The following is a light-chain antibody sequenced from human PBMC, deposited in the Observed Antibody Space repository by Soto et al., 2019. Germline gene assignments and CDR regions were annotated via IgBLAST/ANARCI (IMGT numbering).Light chain of an antibody. CDR2: AAA. Sequence: DVQMTQSPSSLSASVGDRITITCRASQSITGYLNWYQRKPRKAPELLIYAAAKLETGVPSRFSGSESGTDFTLTISSLQPEDFATYYCQQSYSTPGTFGQGTRVEIK. V-gene: IGKV1-39*01. J-gene: IGKJ1*01. CDR1: QSITGY. CDR3: QQSYSTPGT.